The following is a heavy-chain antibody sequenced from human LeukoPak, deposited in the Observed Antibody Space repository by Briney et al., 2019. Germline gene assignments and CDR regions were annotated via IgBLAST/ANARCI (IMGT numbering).Heavy chain of an antibody. CDR1: GFSFSSYW. CDR2: IKEDGSEK. J-gene: IGHJ4*02. CDR3: AKHNPARGVFDD. D-gene: IGHD1-14*01. V-gene: IGHV3-7*01. Sequence: GGSLRLSCAVSGFSFSSYWMSWVRQAPGKGLEWVANIKEDGSEKYYVDSVKGRFTISRDNAKNSLYLQMNSLRVEDTAVYYCAKHNPARGVFDDWGQGTLVTVSS.